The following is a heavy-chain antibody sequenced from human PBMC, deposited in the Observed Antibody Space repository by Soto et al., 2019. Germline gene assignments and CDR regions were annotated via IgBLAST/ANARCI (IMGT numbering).Heavy chain of an antibody. CDR2: IKQDGSEK. Sequence: EVQLVESGGGLVQPGGSLRLSCAASGFTFSSYWMSWVRQAPGKGLEWVANIKQDGSEKYYVDSVKGRFTISRDNAKNSLYLQMNSLRAEDTAVYYCARGDIVVVPAVNGWFDPWGQGTLVTVSS. CDR1: GFTFSSYW. V-gene: IGHV3-7*04. CDR3: ARGDIVVVPAVNGWFDP. D-gene: IGHD2-2*01. J-gene: IGHJ5*02.